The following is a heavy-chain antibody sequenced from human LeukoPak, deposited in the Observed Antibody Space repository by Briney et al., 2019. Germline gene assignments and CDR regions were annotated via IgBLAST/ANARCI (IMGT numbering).Heavy chain of an antibody. CDR2: INPHTGGT. J-gene: IGHJ4*02. Sequence: RWASVKVSCKASGYTFTGYYMHWVRQAPGQGLEWMGWINPHTGGTNYAQKFQGRVTMTRDASISTAYMELSRLRSDDTAVYYCARPYCGGGSCHDYLDYWGQGTLVTVSS. CDR3: ARPYCGGGSCHDYLDY. V-gene: IGHV1-2*02. D-gene: IGHD2-15*01. CDR1: GYTFTGYY.